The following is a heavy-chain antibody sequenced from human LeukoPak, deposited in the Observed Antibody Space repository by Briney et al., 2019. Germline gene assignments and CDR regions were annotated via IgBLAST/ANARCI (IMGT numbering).Heavy chain of an antibody. V-gene: IGHV1-24*01. CDR2: FDPEDGET. D-gene: IGHD3-22*01. CDR1: GYTLTELS. J-gene: IGHJ4*02. Sequence: GASVKVSCKVSGYTLTELSMHWVRQAPGKGLEWMGGFDPEDGETIYAQKFQGRVTMTEDTSTDTAYMELSSLRSEDTAVYYCATTPPNYYDSSGYSFADYWGQGTLVTVSS. CDR3: ATTPPNYYDSSGYSFADY.